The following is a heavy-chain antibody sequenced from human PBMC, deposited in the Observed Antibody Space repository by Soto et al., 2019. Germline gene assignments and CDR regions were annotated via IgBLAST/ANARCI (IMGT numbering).Heavy chain of an antibody. Sequence: GGSLRLSCAASGFTFSSYGMHWVRQAPGKGLEWVAVISYDGGNKYYADSVKGRFTISRDNSKNTLYLQMNSLRAEDTAVYYCAKVLLTYTSGWYHPHFDYWGQGTLVTVSS. CDR3: AKVLLTYTSGWYHPHFDY. V-gene: IGHV3-30*18. CDR2: ISYDGGNK. D-gene: IGHD6-19*01. CDR1: GFTFSSYG. J-gene: IGHJ4*02.